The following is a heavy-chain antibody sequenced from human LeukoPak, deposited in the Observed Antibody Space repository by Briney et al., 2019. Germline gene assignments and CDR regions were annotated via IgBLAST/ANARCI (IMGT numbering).Heavy chain of an antibody. Sequence: KPSETLSLTCAVSGYSISSGYYWGWIRPPPGKGLGWIGSIYHSGSTYYNPSLKSRVTISVDTSKNQFSLKLSSVTAADTAVYYCASLDIVVVPAAIGWFDPWGQGTLVTVSS. V-gene: IGHV4-38-2*01. D-gene: IGHD2-2*01. CDR2: IYHSGST. J-gene: IGHJ5*02. CDR1: GYSISSGYY. CDR3: ASLDIVVVPAAIGWFDP.